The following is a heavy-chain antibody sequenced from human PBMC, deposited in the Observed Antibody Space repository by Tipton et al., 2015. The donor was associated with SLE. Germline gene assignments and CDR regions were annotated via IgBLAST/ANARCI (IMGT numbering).Heavy chain of an antibody. CDR2: IYHSGST. Sequence: TLSLTCTVSGDTINNHYWSWIRQPPGKGLEWIGYIYHSGSTYYNPSLKSRVTISVDRSKNQFSLKLSSVTAADTAVYYCARNRDYYYYGMDVWGQGTTVTVSS. CDR1: GDTINNHY. J-gene: IGHJ6*02. V-gene: IGHV4-59*11. CDR3: ARNRDYYYYGMDV.